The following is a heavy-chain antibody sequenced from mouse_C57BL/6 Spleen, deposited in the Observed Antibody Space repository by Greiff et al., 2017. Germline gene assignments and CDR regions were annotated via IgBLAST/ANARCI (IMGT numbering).Heavy chain of an antibody. D-gene: IGHD1-1*01. Sequence: QVQLQQPGAELVRPGSSVKLSCKASGYTFTSYWMHWVKQRPIQGLEWIGNIDPSDSETHYNQTFKDKATLTVDKSSSTAYMQLSSLTSEDSAVYYCARGGLYYGSSPLYWDFDVWGTGTTVTVSS. CDR1: GYTFTSYW. V-gene: IGHV1-52*01. CDR3: ARGGLYYGSSPLYWDFDV. J-gene: IGHJ1*03. CDR2: IDPSDSET.